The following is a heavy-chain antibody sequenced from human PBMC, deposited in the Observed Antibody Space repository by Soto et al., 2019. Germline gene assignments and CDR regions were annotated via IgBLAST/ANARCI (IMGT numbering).Heavy chain of an antibody. D-gene: IGHD6-19*01. CDR3: AKEQSSGYYRVVDY. J-gene: IGHJ4*02. Sequence: QVQVVESGGGVVQPGRSLRLSCAASGFTLSSCGMHWVRQAPGKGLEWVGVITYDGGSEHYADFVKGRFTISRDSSENTVYLQMNSLRVEDSAVYYCAKEQSSGYYRVVDYGGQGTLVTVSS. CDR2: ITYDGGSE. V-gene: IGHV3-30*18. CDR1: GFTLSSCG.